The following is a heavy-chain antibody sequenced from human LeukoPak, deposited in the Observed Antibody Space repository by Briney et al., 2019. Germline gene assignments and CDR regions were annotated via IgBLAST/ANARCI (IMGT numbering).Heavy chain of an antibody. Sequence: PGGSLRLSCAASGFTVGSNYMNWVRQAPGKGLEWVSAISGSGGSTYYADSVKGRFTISRDNSKNTLYLQMNSLRAEDTAVYYCARYDSSGYYYFAFDIWGQGTMVTVSS. CDR2: ISGSGGST. V-gene: IGHV3-23*01. CDR1: GFTVGSNY. CDR3: ARYDSSGYYYFAFDI. D-gene: IGHD3-22*01. J-gene: IGHJ3*02.